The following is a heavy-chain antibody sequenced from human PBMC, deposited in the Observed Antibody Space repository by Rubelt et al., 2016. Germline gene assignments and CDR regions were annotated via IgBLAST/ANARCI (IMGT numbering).Heavy chain of an antibody. CDR3: AMEGDAFDI. CDR1: GFTFSSYA. Sequence: VQLVESGGGLVKPGGSLRLSCAASGFTFSSYAMHWVRQAPGKGLEWVAVISYDGSKYYADSVKGRFTISRDNSKNTLYLQMNSLRAEDTAVYYCAMEGDAFDIWGQGTMVTVSS. V-gene: IGHV3-30*04. D-gene: IGHD3-3*01. CDR2: ISYDGSK. J-gene: IGHJ3*02.